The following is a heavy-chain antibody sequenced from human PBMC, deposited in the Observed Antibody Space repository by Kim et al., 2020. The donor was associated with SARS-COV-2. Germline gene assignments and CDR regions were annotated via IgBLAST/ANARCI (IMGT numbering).Heavy chain of an antibody. V-gene: IGHV3-7*01. CDR1: GFTFSSYW. J-gene: IGHJ6*02. D-gene: IGHD6-13*01. CDR2: IKQDGSEK. Sequence: GGSLRLSCAASGFTFSSYWMSWVRQAPGKGLEWVANIKQDGSEKYYVDSVKGRFTISRDNAKNSLYLQMNSLRAEDTAVYYCARDNLVEYSSSSGGYWYYGMDVWGQGTTVTVSS. CDR3: ARDNLVEYSSSSGGYWYYGMDV.